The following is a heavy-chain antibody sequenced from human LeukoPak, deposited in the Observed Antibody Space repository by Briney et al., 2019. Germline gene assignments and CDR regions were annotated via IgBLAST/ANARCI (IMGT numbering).Heavy chain of an antibody. CDR3: ARYFDY. Sequence: PGGSLRLSCAASGLTFRTYTMNWVRQPPGKGLEWVSNIGTSSSTIYYADSVKGRFTISRDNAKNSLYLQMNRLRADDTAVYYCARYFDYWGQGTLVTVSS. J-gene: IGHJ4*02. CDR2: IGTSSSTI. CDR1: GLTFRTYT. V-gene: IGHV3-48*01.